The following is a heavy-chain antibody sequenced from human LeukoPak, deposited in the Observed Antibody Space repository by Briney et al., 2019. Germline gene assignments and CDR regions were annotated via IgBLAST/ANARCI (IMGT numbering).Heavy chain of an antibody. D-gene: IGHD2-15*01. J-gene: IGHJ4*02. Sequence: GASVKVSCKASGYXFTGYYIHWVRQAPGQGLEWMGKINPNSDFTNFAQNFQGRFTMTSDTSISTAYMELRRLRSDDTAGYYCARAISGGSPITASDYWGQGTLVTVSS. CDR2: INPNSDFT. CDR3: ARAISGGSPITASDY. CDR1: GYXFTGYY. V-gene: IGHV1-2*02.